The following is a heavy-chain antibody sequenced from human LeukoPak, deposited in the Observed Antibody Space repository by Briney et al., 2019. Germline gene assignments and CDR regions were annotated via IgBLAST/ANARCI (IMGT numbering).Heavy chain of an antibody. Sequence: ASVKVSCKASGYTFTAYYMHWVRQAPGPGLEWMGWINPNTGGTNYAQKFQGRVTITRDTSISTAYMELSRLRSDDTAVYYCARVISGDENFQHWGQGTLVTVSS. CDR2: INPNTGGT. CDR1: GYTFTAYY. D-gene: IGHD3-10*01. J-gene: IGHJ1*01. V-gene: IGHV1-2*02. CDR3: ARVISGDENFQH.